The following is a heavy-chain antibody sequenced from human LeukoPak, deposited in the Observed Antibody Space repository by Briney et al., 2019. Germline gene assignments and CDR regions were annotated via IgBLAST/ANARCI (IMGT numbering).Heavy chain of an antibody. Sequence: SETLSLTCAVSGESFRGDYWIWIRQSPGKGLEWIGEVNQSGSTSDNPSLKRRVTISIDKSKNQFSLKLTSVTAADTAVYYCARDGFATNSNFDYWGQGTLVTVSS. J-gene: IGHJ4*02. CDR2: VNQSGST. CDR1: GESFRGDY. D-gene: IGHD3-10*01. CDR3: ARDGFATNSNFDY. V-gene: IGHV4-34*01.